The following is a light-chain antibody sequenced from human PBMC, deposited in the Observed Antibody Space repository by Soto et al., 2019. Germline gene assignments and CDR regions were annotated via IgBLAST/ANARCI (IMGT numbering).Light chain of an antibody. V-gene: IGLV4-69*01. J-gene: IGLJ1*01. CDR3: QTWGTGIHYV. CDR1: SGHSSYA. Sequence: QLVLTQSPSASASLGASVKLTCTLSSGHSSYAIAWHQQQPEKGPRYLMKLNSDGSHSKGDWIPDRFSGSSSGAERYLTISSLQSEDEADYYSQTWGTGIHYVFGTGTKLTVL. CDR2: LNSDGSH.